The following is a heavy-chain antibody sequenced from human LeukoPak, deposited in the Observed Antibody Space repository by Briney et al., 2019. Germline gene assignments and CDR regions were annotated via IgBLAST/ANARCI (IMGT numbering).Heavy chain of an antibody. CDR2: IYYSGST. CDR1: GGSISSYY. Sequence: KSSETLSLTCTVSGGSISSYYWSWIRQPPGKGLEWIGYIYYSGSTNYNPSLKSRVTISVDTSKNQFSLKLSSVTAADTAVYYCARLHIVVVPAAPPVRWFDPWGQGTLVTVSS. D-gene: IGHD2-2*01. CDR3: ARLHIVVVPAAPPVRWFDP. J-gene: IGHJ5*02. V-gene: IGHV4-59*12.